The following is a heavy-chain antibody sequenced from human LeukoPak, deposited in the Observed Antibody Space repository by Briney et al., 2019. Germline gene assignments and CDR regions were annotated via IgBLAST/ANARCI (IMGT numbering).Heavy chain of an antibody. V-gene: IGHV4-59*01. Sequence: SETLSLTCTVSGGSISSYYWSWIRQPPGKGLEWIGYIYYSGSTNYNPSLKSRVTISVDTSKNQFSLKLSSVTAADTAVYYCARVYLAVMLDYWGQGTLVTVSS. CDR3: ARVYLAVMLDY. CDR2: IYYSGST. CDR1: GGSISSYY. D-gene: IGHD3-16*01. J-gene: IGHJ4*02.